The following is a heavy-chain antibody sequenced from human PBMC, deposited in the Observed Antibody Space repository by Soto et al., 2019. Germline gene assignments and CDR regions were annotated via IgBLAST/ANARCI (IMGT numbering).Heavy chain of an antibody. CDR2: LSNTGRRT. CDR1: VFPFGANA. Sequence: AGGSLRLSCVVSVFPFGANAMSWVRQAPGKGLEWVSGLSNTGRRTYYADSVKGRFTISRDNSENTVYLQMNSLRVEDTAVYYCATEMGASRGPFDNWGQGTLVTVSS. J-gene: IGHJ4*02. V-gene: IGHV3-23*01. D-gene: IGHD3-10*01. CDR3: ATEMGASRGPFDN.